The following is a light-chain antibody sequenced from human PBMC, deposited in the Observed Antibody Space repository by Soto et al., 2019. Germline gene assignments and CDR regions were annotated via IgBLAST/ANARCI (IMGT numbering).Light chain of an antibody. CDR2: SNN. CDR3: AAWDDSLPGVV. V-gene: IGLV1-44*01. CDR1: SSNIGSNT. Sequence: QAVVTQPPSASGTPGQRVTISCSGSSSNIGSNTVNWYQQLPGTAPKLLIYSNNQRPSGVPDRFSGSKSGTSASLAISGLQSEDEADYYCAAWDDSLPGVVFGGGTKL. J-gene: IGLJ2*01.